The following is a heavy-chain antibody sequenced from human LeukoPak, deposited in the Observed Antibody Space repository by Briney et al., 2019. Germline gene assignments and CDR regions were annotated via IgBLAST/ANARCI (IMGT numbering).Heavy chain of an antibody. V-gene: IGHV3-30*04. CDR1: GFTFSSYV. J-gene: IGHJ3*02. D-gene: IGHD1-26*01. Sequence: LPGGSLRLSCAASGFTFSSYVMHWVRQAPGKGLEWVAVVSYDGSNKYYADFVKGRFTISRDNSKNTVYLQMNSLRAEDTAVYYCSRDFRSYYEFDIWGQGTMVTVSS. CDR2: VSYDGSNK. CDR3: SRDFRSYYEFDI.